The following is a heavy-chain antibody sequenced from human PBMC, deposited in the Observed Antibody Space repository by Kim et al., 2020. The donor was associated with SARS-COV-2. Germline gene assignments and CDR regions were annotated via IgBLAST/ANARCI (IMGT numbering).Heavy chain of an antibody. J-gene: IGHJ6*02. CDR2: IYSGDSST. CDR3: AKAGQTLGSWSPYGVDV. CDR1: GFTFVSYA. V-gene: IGHV3-23*03. Sequence: GGSLRLSCAASGFTFVSYAMNWVRQAPGEGLEWVSTIYSGDSSTYYADSVKGRFTVSRDNSKNVLSLQMNNLRAEDTAVYYCAKAGQTLGSWSPYGVDVWGQGTTVTVSS. D-gene: IGHD3-10*02.